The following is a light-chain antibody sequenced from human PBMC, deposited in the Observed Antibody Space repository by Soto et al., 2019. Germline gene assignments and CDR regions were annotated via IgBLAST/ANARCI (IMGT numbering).Light chain of an antibody. CDR3: ISYTRSSTLGV. Sequence: QSVLTQPASVSGSPGQSITISCTGTSSDVGGYNYVSWYQQHPGKAPNLMIYDVSNRPSGVSNRFSGSKSDNTASLTISGLQDEDEADYYCISYTRSSTLGVFGGGTKVTVL. J-gene: IGLJ2*01. CDR2: DVS. V-gene: IGLV2-14*01. CDR1: SSDVGGYNY.